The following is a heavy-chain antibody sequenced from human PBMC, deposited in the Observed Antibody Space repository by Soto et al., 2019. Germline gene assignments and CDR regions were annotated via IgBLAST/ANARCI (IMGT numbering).Heavy chain of an antibody. CDR1: GYRFSSYW. J-gene: IGHJ5*02. CDR3: ARGYCSSISCYRRWFDP. CDR2: IYPGDSDT. Sequence: GESLKISCKGSGYRFSSYWIGWVRQMPGKGLEWMGIIYPGDSDTRYSPSFQGQVTISADRSISTAYLQWSSLKASDTAMYYCARGYCSSISCYRRWFDPWGQGTLVTVSS. V-gene: IGHV5-51*01. D-gene: IGHD2-2*01.